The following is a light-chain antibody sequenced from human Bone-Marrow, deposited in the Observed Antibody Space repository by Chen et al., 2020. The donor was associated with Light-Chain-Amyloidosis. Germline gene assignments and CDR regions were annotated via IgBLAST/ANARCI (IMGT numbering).Light chain of an antibody. V-gene: IGKV3-15*01. J-gene: IGKJ2*01. CDR1: RTVGIN. Sequence: EVVMTQSPATLSVSPGETATLSCRASRTVGINLAWYQQKPGQAPRLLINGASARVTGVPARFSGSGSGTDFTLTITGLQSEDFAVYHCQQYDVWPPYTFGQGTQLEIK. CDR3: QQYDVWPPYT. CDR2: GAS.